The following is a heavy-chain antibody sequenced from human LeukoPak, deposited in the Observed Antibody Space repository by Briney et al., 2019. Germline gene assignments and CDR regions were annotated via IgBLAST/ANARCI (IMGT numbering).Heavy chain of an antibody. CDR2: ISGSAGST. V-gene: IGHV3-23*01. D-gene: IGHD6-19*01. J-gene: IGHJ1*01. Sequence: GGSLRLSCAASGFTFSTFAMSWVRQAPGKGLEWVSAISGSAGSTYYADSVKGRFTISRDNSKNTLYLQMNSLRAEDTAVYYCAKARGSRGWYEDFQHWGQGTLVTVSS. CDR3: AKARGSRGWYEDFQH. CDR1: GFTFSTFA.